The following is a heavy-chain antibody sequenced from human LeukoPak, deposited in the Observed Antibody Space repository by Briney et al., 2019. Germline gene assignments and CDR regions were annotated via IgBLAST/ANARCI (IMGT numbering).Heavy chain of an antibody. CDR1: GGSISSGGYY. Sequence: SETLSLTCTVSGGSISSGGYYWSWIRQPPGKGLEWIGYIYHSGSTYYNPSLKSRVTISVDRSKNQFSLKLSPVTAADTAVYYCARGVVEGYYYYYMDVWGKGTTVTVSS. J-gene: IGHJ6*03. CDR2: IYHSGST. CDR3: ARGVVEGYYYYYMDV. V-gene: IGHV4-30-2*01. D-gene: IGHD3-3*01.